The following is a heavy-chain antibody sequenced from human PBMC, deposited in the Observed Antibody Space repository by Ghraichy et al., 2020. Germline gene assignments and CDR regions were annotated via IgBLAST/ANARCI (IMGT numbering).Heavy chain of an antibody. J-gene: IGHJ3*02. CDR3: ARGFYDSSGRRAFDI. CDR2: INHSGST. V-gene: IGHV4-34*01. CDR1: GGSFSGYY. Sequence: SETLSLTCAVYGGSFSGYYWSWIRQPPGKGLEWIGEINHSGSTNYNPSLKSRVTISVDTSKNQFSLKLSSVTAADTAVYYCARGFYDSSGRRAFDIWGQGTMVTDSS. D-gene: IGHD3-22*01.